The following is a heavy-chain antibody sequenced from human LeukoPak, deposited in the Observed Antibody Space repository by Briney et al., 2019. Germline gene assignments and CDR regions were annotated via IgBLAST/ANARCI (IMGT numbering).Heavy chain of an antibody. V-gene: IGHV4-30-4*02. CDR1: GGSISSGDNY. J-gene: IGHJ4*02. CDR3: ARGGERSSGRYSYD. Sequence: PSETLSLTCTVSGGSISSGDNYWSWIRQPPGKGLEWIGYIYYSGSTYYNPSLKSRVTMSVDTSKNQFSLSLSSVTAADTAVYYCARGGERSSGRYSYDWGQGTLVTVSS. CDR2: IYYSGST. D-gene: IGHD6-19*01.